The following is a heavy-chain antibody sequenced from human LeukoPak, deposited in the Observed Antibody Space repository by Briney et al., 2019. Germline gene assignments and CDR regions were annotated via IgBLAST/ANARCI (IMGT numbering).Heavy chain of an antibody. CDR1: GDIVSSNSAA. CDR2: TYYRSKWYN. D-gene: IGHD4-11*01. V-gene: IGHV6-1*01. J-gene: IGHJ4*02. CDR3: ARGGLATVTFDY. Sequence: SEALSLTCAISGDIVSSNSAAWNWIRQSPSRGLEWLVRTYYRSKWYNDYAVSVKSRITINPDTSKNQFSLQLNSVTPEDTAVYYCARGGLATVTFDYWGQGTLVTVSS.